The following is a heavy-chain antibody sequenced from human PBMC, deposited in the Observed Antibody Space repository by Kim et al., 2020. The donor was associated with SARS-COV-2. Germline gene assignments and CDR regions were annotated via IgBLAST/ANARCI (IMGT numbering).Heavy chain of an antibody. D-gene: IGHD2-21*02. CDR1: GGSFSGYY. J-gene: IGHJ6*03. CDR3: ARGEIVVVTAMVTYYYYYYMDV. CDR2: INHSGST. V-gene: IGHV4-34*01. Sequence: SETLSLTCAVYGGSFSGYYWSWIRQPPGKGLEWIGEINHSGSTNYNPSLKSRVTISVDTSKNQFSPKLSSVTAADTAVYYCARGEIVVVTAMVTYYYYYYMDV.